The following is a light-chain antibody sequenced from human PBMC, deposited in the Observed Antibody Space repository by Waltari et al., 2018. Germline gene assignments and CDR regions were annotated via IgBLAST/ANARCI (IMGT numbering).Light chain of an antibody. J-gene: IGKJ2*01. CDR3: QHFDNLLFT. CDR1: QDISHY. V-gene: IGKV1-33*01. Sequence: DIQVTQSPSSLSASVGDRVTITCQASQDISHYLNWYQQRPGKARKVLIYDATLLKIGVPSRFSGSGSGTDFTFAITSLQPEDAATYYCQHFDNLLFTFGQGTKLEI. CDR2: DAT.